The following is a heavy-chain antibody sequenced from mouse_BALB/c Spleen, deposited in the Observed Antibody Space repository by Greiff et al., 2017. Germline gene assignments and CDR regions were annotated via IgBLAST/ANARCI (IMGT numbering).Heavy chain of an antibody. CDR1: GYSITSDYA. V-gene: IGHV3-2*02. D-gene: IGHD2-3*01. CDR3: ARWLLRYYAMDY. Sequence: ESGPGLVKPSQSLSLTCTVTGYSITSDYAWNWIRQFPGNKLEWMGYISYSGSTSYNPSLKSRISITRDPSKNQFFLQLNSVTTEDTATYYCARWLLRYYAMDYWGQGTSVTVSS. CDR2: ISYSGST. J-gene: IGHJ4*01.